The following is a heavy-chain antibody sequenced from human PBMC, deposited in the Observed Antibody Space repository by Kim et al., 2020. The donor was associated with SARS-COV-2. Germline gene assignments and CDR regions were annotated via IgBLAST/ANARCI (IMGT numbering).Heavy chain of an antibody. Sequence: GRFTISRDDSKNTLYLQMNSLKTEDTAVYYCTTPLCGGDCYSYYYYGMDVWGQGTTVTVSS. V-gene: IGHV3-15*01. J-gene: IGHJ6*02. CDR3: TTPLCGGDCYSYYYYGMDV. D-gene: IGHD2-21*02.